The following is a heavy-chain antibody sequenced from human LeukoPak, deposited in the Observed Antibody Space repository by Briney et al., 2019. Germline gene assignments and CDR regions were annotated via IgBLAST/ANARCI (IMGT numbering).Heavy chain of an antibody. CDR1: SGSFSNYY. V-gene: IGHV4-34*01. D-gene: IGHD3-22*01. CDR2: INHSGTT. CDR3: ARRTGTYYYDSSGYSPWRYYFDY. Sequence: SETLSLTCAVYSGSFSNYYWSWIRQPPGKGLEWIGDINHSGTTNYSPSLKSRVTISVDTSKNQFSLKLSSVTAADTAVFYCARRTGTYYYDSSGYSPWRYYFDYWGQGTLVTVSS. J-gene: IGHJ4*02.